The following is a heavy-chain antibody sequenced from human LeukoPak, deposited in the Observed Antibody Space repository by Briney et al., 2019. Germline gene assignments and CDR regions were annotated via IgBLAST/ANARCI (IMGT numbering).Heavy chain of an antibody. CDR3: ARVLLGASSSWYGANYYYYMDV. CDR2: ISSSSSYI. J-gene: IGHJ6*03. Sequence: GGSLRLSCAASRFTFSSYSMNWVRQAPGKGLEWVSSISSSSSYIYYADSVKGRFTISRDNAKNSLYLQMNSLRAEDTAVYYCARVLLGASSSWYGANYYYYMDVWGKGTTVTVSS. CDR1: RFTFSSYS. D-gene: IGHD6-13*01. V-gene: IGHV3-21*01.